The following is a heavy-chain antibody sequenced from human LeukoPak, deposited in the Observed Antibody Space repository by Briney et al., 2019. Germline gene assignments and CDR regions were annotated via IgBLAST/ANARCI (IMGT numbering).Heavy chain of an antibody. Sequence: SGGSLRLSCAASGFTFSSYAMHWVRQAPGKGLEWVSVIYSGGSTYYADSVKGRFTISRDNSKNTLYLQMNSLRAEDTAVYYCASFYGAKGAFDIWGQGTMVTVSS. J-gene: IGHJ3*02. CDR2: IYSGGST. CDR1: GFTFSSYA. V-gene: IGHV3-66*01. D-gene: IGHD4-17*01. CDR3: ASFYGAKGAFDI.